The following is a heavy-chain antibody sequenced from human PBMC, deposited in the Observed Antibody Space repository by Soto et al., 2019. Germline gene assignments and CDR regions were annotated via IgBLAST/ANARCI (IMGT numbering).Heavy chain of an antibody. CDR2: IYPGDSDT. V-gene: IGHV5-51*01. CDR1: EDSFISYW. J-gene: IGHJ6*01. Sequence: TGGEDSFISYWIGRMRKKHGKCLEWMGIIYPGDSDTRYSPYFQGQVTISADKSISTAYLQWSSMKASETAMYYCARLAVTNTDRCNYYYYGMDVCGQGTTGTVSS. D-gene: IGHD4-17*01. CDR3: ARLAVTNTDRCNYYYYGMDV.